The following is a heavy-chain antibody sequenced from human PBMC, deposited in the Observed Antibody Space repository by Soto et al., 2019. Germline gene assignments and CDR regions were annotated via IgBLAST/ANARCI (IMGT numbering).Heavy chain of an antibody. CDR1: GFIFSSYS. CDR3: ARDLITGTPMGDYYYGMDV. Sequence: GGSLRLSCAASGFIFSSYSMNWVRQAPGKGLEWVSSISSSSSYIYYADSVKGRFTISRDNAKNSLYLQMNSLRAEDTAVYYCARDLITGTPMGDYYYGMDVWGQVNTATVSS. D-gene: IGHD1-20*01. J-gene: IGHJ6*02. CDR2: ISSSSSYI. V-gene: IGHV3-21*01.